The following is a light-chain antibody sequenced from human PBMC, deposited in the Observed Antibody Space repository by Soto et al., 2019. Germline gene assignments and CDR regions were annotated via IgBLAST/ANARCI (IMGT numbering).Light chain of an antibody. CDR1: QSVSSGL. Sequence: EIVLTQSPGTLSLSPGERATLSCRASQSVSSGLLAWYQQKPGQPPRLLIYAISSSATGTPDMFSGSGSGKDFTLTISRLEPEDFAVYSCQYYDCPPTFGQGTRLEIK. CDR2: AIS. J-gene: IGKJ5*01. V-gene: IGKV3-20*01. CDR3: QYYDCPPT.